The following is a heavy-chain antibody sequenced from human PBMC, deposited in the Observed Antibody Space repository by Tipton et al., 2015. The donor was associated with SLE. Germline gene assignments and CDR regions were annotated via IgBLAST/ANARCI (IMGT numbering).Heavy chain of an antibody. J-gene: IGHJ3*02. CDR1: GGSISSSSYY. CDR3: ARGSGGTYCDAFDI. V-gene: IGHV4-39*07. D-gene: IGHD1-26*01. Sequence: TLSLTCTVSGGSISSSSYYWGWIRQPPGKGLEWIGNIYYSGSTYYNPSLKSRGTISVDKSNNQFSLRLSSVTAADTAVYYCARGSGGTYCDAFDIWGQGTLVTVSS. CDR2: IYYSGST.